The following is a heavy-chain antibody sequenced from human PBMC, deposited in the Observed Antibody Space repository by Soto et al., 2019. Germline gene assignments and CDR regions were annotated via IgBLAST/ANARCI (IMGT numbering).Heavy chain of an antibody. CDR3: ARDGAFGQNRAWWFDL. CDR1: GLGSITIG. V-gene: IGHV3-33*01. D-gene: IGHD3-10*01. J-gene: IGHJ2*01. CDR2: IWYDGSNK. Sequence: QVQLVESGGGVVRLGRPLRPPVAPLGLGSITIGRTWFAKAPARGLGGLAIIWYDGSNKYYADSVQGRFTVSRDNSKNMLYLQMDSLRVEDTAVFYCARDGAFGQNRAWWFDLWGRGTLVTVSS.